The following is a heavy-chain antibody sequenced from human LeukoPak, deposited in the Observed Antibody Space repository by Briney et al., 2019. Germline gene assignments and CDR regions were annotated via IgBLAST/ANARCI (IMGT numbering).Heavy chain of an antibody. Sequence: AGGSLRLSCAASGITFSTAWMSWFRQAPGKGLGWVGRIKSKIGGATADYAAPVKDRFTISRDDSKNTLYLQMNSLKTEDTAVYYCATDRAWFDPWGQGTLVTVSS. CDR3: ATDRAWFDP. D-gene: IGHD3-10*01. J-gene: IGHJ5*02. CDR1: GITFSTAW. V-gene: IGHV3-15*01. CDR2: IKSKIGGATA.